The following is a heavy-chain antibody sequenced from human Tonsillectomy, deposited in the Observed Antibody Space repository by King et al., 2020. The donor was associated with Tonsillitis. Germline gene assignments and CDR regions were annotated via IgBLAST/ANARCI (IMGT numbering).Heavy chain of an antibody. CDR1: GFTFSSYG. D-gene: IGHD3-10*01. Sequence: VQLVESGGGVVQPGRSLRLSCAASGFTFSSYGMHWVRQAPGKGLEWVAVISYDGSNKYYADSVKGRFTIPRDNSKNTLYLQMNSLRAEDTAVYYCAKAYGSGSYYNGPHDYWGQGTLVTVSS. V-gene: IGHV3-30*18. CDR2: ISYDGSNK. CDR3: AKAYGSGSYYNGPHDY. J-gene: IGHJ4*02.